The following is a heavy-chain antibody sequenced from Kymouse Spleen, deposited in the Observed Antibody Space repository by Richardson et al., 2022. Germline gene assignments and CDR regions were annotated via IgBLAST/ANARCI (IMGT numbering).Heavy chain of an antibody. J-gene: IGHJ4*02. Sequence: QVQLQQWGAGLLKPSETLSLTCAVYGGSFSGYYWSWIRQPPGKGLEWIGEINHSGSTNYNPSLKSRVTISVDTSKNQFSLKLSSVTAADTAVYYCARGDYYGSGSYYNLFDYWGQGTLVTVSS. D-gene: IGHD3-10*01. CDR2: INHSGST. V-gene: IGHV4-34*01. CDR1: GGSFSGYY. CDR3: ARGDYYGSGSYYNLFDY.